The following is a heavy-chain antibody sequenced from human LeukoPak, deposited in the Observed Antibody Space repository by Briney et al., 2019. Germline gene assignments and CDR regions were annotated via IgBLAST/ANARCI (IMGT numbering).Heavy chain of an antibody. CDR2: TSGSGSNT. Sequence: GGSLRLSCAASGFTFSSYAMSWVRQAPGKGLEWVSATSGSGSNTNYADSVKGRFTISRDNSKNTLYLQMTSLRAEDTAVYYCARDYSSGRDFWGQGTLVTVSS. CDR3: ARDYSSGRDF. V-gene: IGHV3-23*01. J-gene: IGHJ4*02. CDR1: GFTFSSYA. D-gene: IGHD3-22*01.